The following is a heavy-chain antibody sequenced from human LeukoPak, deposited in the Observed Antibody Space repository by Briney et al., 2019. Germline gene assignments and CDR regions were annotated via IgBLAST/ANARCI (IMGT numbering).Heavy chain of an antibody. CDR3: ARAPGVLLWFGELSPTDY. J-gene: IGHJ4*02. D-gene: IGHD3-10*01. Sequence: ASVKVSCKASGYTFTSYGISWVRQAPGQGLEWMGRISAYNGNTNYAQKLQGRVTMTTDTSTSTAYMELRSLRSDDTAVYYCARAPGVLLWFGELSPTDYWGQGTLVTVSS. CDR2: ISAYNGNT. V-gene: IGHV1-18*01. CDR1: GYTFTSYG.